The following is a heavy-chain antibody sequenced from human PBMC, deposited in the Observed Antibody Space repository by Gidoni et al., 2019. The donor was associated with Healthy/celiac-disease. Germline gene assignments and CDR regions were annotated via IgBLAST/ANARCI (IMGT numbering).Heavy chain of an antibody. V-gene: IGHV3-53*04. CDR2: IYSGGST. CDR1: GFTVSSNY. J-gene: IGHJ3*02. Sequence: EVQLVESGGGLVQPGGSLRLSCAASGFTVSSNYMSWVRQAPGKGLEWVSVIYSGGSTYYADSVKGRFTISRHNSKNTLYLQMNSLRAEDTAVYYCARETVAGLGGAFDIWGQGTMVTVSS. CDR3: ARETVAGLGGAFDI. D-gene: IGHD6-19*01.